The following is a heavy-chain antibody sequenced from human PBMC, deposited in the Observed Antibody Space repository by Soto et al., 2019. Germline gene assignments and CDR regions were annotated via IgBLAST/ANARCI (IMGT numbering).Heavy chain of an antibody. J-gene: IGHJ4*02. V-gene: IGHV3-23*01. D-gene: IGHD1-26*01. Sequence: EVQLLESGGGLIQPGGSLRLSCAASGLTITSYAMSWVRQAPGKGLEWVSTISGNGANIFYGDSVKGRFTISRDTSENTVYLQMNSLRAEEDTAVYYCAKKMSGSYTYFDYWGQGTLVTVSS. CDR2: ISGNGANI. CDR1: GLTITSYA. CDR3: AKKMSGSYTYFDY.